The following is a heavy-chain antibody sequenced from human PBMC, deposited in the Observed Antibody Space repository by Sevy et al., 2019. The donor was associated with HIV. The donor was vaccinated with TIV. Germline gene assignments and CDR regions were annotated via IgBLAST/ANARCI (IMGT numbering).Heavy chain of an antibody. J-gene: IGHJ4*02. CDR2: ISDDSRYI. Sequence: GGSLRLSCTASGFTFRTYSMNWVRQAPGKGLEWLSSISDDSRYIYYSDSVKGRFTISRGNAKNLLYLQMNNLRVEDTAIYYCARDFTIFGVVSVNDYWGQGNLVTVSS. CDR1: GFTFRTYS. CDR3: ARDFTIFGVVSVNDY. V-gene: IGHV3-21*04. D-gene: IGHD3-3*01.